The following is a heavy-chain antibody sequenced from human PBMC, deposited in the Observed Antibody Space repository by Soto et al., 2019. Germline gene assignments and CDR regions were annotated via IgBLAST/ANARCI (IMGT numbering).Heavy chain of an antibody. Sequence: SETLSLTCTVSEGSIRGYYWSWIRQPPGKGLEWIGYFHYTGISNYNSSLKSRVTMSLDTSKNQFSLGTEDSAVYYRARGRTVRDHDDFDCWGQGTLVTVSS. CDR2: FHYTGIS. CDR3: ARGRTVRDHDDFDC. V-gene: IGHV4-59*01. J-gene: IGHJ4*02. D-gene: IGHD2-21*01. CDR1: EGSIRGYY.